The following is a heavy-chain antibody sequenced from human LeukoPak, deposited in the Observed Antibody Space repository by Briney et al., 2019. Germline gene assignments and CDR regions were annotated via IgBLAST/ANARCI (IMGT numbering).Heavy chain of an antibody. CDR3: AIALSSSWREFDY. V-gene: IGHV1-69*05. D-gene: IGHD6-13*01. CDR2: IIPTFGTA. Sequence: ASVKVSCKASGGTFSSYAISWVRQAPGRGLEWMGGIIPTFGTANYAQKFQGRVTITTDESTSTAYMELSSLRSEDTAVYYCAIALSSSWREFDYWGQGTLVTVSS. J-gene: IGHJ4*02. CDR1: GGTFSSYA.